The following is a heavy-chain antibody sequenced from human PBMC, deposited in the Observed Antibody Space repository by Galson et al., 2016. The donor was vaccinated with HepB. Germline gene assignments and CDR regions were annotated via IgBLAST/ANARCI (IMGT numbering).Heavy chain of an antibody. CDR1: GYTFTGYY. D-gene: IGHD1-26*01. Sequence: SVKVSCKASGYTFTGYYMHWVRQAPGQGLEWMGWINPDSGVTSYAQKFQGRVTMTRDTSISTVYMELSRLKSDDTAIYYCASDRYSGSYYVGAFDIWGQGTMVTVS. J-gene: IGHJ3*02. CDR2: INPDSGVT. V-gene: IGHV1-2*02. CDR3: ASDRYSGSYYVGAFDI.